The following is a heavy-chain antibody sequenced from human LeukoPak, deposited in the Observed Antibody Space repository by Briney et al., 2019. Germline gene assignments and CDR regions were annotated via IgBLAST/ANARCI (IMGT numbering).Heavy chain of an antibody. CDR2: MNPNSGNS. J-gene: IGHJ6*03. V-gene: IGHV1-8*01. CDR1: GYTFTSYD. D-gene: IGHD2-2*01. CDR3: ARERSSLLDYYMDV. Sequence: ASVKVSCKASGYTFTSYDINWVRQATGQGLEWMGWMNPNSGNSGYAQKFQGRVTMTRNTSISTAYMELSSLRSEDTAVYYCARERSSLLDYYMDVWGKGTTVTVSS.